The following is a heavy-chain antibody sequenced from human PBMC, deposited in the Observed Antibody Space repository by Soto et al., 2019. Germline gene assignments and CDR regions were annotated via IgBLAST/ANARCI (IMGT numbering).Heavy chain of an antibody. V-gene: IGHV1-8*01. J-gene: IGHJ3*02. CDR2: MNPSSGNT. D-gene: IGHD3-22*01. CDR1: GYTFTSYD. CDR3: ARPQWTVYYDSSSDAFDI. Sequence: GASVKVSCKASGYTFTSYDINWVRQATGQGLEWMGWMNPSSGNTGYAQKFQGRVTMTRDTSTSTVYMELSSLRSEDTAVYYCARPQWTVYYDSSSDAFDIWGQGTMVTVSS.